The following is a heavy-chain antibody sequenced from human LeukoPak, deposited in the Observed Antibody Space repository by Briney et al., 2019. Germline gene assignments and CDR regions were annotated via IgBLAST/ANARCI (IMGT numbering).Heavy chain of an antibody. V-gene: IGHV1-8*01. CDR2: MNPNSGNT. J-gene: IGHJ4*02. CDR1: GYTFTSYD. D-gene: IGHD6-19*01. Sequence: GASVKVSCKASGYTFTSYDINWVRQATGQGLEWMGWMNPNSGNTGYAQKFQGRVTMTRNTSISTAYMELSSLRSDDTAVYYCARDRKQWLNPLDYWGQGTLVTVSS. CDR3: ARDRKQWLNPLDY.